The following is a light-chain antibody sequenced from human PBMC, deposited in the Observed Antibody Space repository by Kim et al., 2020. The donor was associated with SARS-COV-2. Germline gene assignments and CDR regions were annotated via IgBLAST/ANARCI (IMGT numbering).Light chain of an antibody. CDR1: SSDFGPYNY. Sequence: QSALTQPPSASGSPGQSVTISCSGTSSDFGPYNYVSWYQQHPGKAPKLMIYEVTKRPSGFPDRFSGSKSGNTASLTVSGLQAEDEADYYCTSHANNNYVFGTGTKVTVL. CDR3: TSHANNNYV. J-gene: IGLJ1*01. V-gene: IGLV2-8*01. CDR2: EVT.